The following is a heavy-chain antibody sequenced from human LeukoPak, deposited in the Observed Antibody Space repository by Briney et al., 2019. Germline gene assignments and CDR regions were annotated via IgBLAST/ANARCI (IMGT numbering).Heavy chain of an antibody. V-gene: IGHV3-23*01. J-gene: IGHJ4*02. Sequence: GGSLRLSCVVSGLTFSSYAMSWVRQAPGKGLDWVSAISASGGSTYYADSVKGRFTISRDNSKNTVYLQLNSLRGEDTGIYYCAPNWNLDYWGQGSLVTVSS. D-gene: IGHD1-1*01. CDR1: GLTFSSYA. CDR3: APNWNLDY. CDR2: ISASGGST.